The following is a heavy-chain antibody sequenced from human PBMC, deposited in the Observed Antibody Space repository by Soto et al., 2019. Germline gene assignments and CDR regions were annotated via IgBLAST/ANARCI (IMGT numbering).Heavy chain of an antibody. V-gene: IGHV3-7*03. CDR3: ARLGDSGYETYYYGMDV. J-gene: IGHJ6*01. CDR1: VFTFSIYW. Sequence: WGSLGVCCVSSVFTFSIYWMSWVRQAPGKGLDWVANIKQDGSEKYYVDSVKGRFTISRDNAKNSLYLQMKSLRAEDTAVYYCARLGDSGYETYYYGMDVWGQGTTVTVSS. D-gene: IGHD5-12*01. CDR2: IKQDGSEK.